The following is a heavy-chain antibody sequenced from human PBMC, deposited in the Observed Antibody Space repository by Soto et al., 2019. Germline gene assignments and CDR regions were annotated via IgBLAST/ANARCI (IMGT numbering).Heavy chain of an antibody. V-gene: IGHV1-46*01. CDR2: INPSGGST. D-gene: IGHD3-10*01. Sequence: ASVKVSCKASGYTFTSYYMHWVRQAPGQGLEWMGIINPSGGSTSYAQKFQGRVTMTRDTSTSTVYMELSSLRSEDTAVYYCAREEGLGSGSYYQETVPYLSYYYYGMDVWGQGTTVTVSS. CDR1: GYTFTSYY. J-gene: IGHJ6*02. CDR3: AREEGLGSGSYYQETVPYLSYYYYGMDV.